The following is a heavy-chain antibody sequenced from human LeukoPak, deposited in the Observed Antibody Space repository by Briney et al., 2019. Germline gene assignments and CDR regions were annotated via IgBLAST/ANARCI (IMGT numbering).Heavy chain of an antibody. D-gene: IGHD3-10*01. J-gene: IGHJ5*02. CDR1: GGSFSGYY. Sequence: SETLSLTCAVYGGSFSGYYWGWIRQPPGKGLEWIGEINHSGSTNYKPSLTSRVTISVDTSKNQFSLKLSSVTAADTAVYYCARRHDYYYGSGSHNNWFDPWGQGTLVTVSS. CDR3: ARRHDYYYGSGSHNNWFDP. CDR2: INHSGST. V-gene: IGHV4-34*01.